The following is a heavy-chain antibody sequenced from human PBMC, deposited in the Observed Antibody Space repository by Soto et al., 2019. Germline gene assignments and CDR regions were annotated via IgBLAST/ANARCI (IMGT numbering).Heavy chain of an antibody. CDR3: ARDGGDYYDSSCYYYY. J-gene: IGHJ4*02. CDR1: GFTVSSNY. V-gene: IGHV3-66*01. Sequence: GGSLRLSCAASGFTVSSNYMSWVRQAPGKGLEWVSVIYSGGSTYYADSVKGRFTISRDNSKNTLYLKMNSLRAEDTAVYYWARDGGDYYDSSCYYYYWGQGTLVTVSS. CDR2: IYSGGST. D-gene: IGHD3-22*01.